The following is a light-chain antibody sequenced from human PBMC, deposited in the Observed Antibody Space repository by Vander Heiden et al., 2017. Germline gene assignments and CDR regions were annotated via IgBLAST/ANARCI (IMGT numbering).Light chain of an antibody. Sequence: SYELTQPPSVSVSPGQTASITCSGDKLGDKYACWYQQKPGQSPVRGIYQDSKRPSGIPERFSGSNSGNTATLTISGTQAMDEADYYCQAWDSSTHVVCGGGTKLTVL. CDR2: QDS. J-gene: IGLJ2*01. V-gene: IGLV3-1*01. CDR3: QAWDSSTHVV. CDR1: KLGDKY.